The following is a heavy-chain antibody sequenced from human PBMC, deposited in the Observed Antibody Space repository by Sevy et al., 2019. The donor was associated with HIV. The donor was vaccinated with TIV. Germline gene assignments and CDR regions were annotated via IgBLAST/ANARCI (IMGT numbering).Heavy chain of an antibody. CDR1: GFTFSSYG. D-gene: IGHD3-16*01. Sequence: GGSLRLSCAASGFTFSSYGMHWVRQAPGKGLEWVAVISYDGSNKYYADSVKGRFTISRDNSKNTLYLQMNSLRAEDTAVYYCAKVWHGGGYYYYGMDVWGQGTMVTVSS. J-gene: IGHJ6*02. CDR3: AKVWHGGGYYYYGMDV. V-gene: IGHV3-30*18. CDR2: ISYDGSNK.